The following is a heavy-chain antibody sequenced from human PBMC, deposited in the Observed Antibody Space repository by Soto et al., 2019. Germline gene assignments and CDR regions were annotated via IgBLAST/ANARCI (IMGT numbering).Heavy chain of an antibody. J-gene: IGHJ6*02. V-gene: IGHV5-51*01. CDR1: GYSFTSYW. D-gene: IGHD6-19*01. CDR2: IYPGDSDT. Sequence: GESLKISCKGSGYSFTSYWIGWVRQMPGKGLEWMGIIYPGDSDTRYSPSFQGQVTISADKSISTAYLQWSSLKASDTAMYYCARRRYRSGWEGRYYGMDVWGQGTTVTVSS. CDR3: ARRRYRSGWEGRYYGMDV.